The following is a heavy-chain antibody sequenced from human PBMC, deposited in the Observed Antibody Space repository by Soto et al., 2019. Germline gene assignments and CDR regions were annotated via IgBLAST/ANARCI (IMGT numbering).Heavy chain of an antibody. D-gene: IGHD2-2*01. V-gene: IGHV1-69*13. Sequence: SVKVSCKASGGTFSSYAISWVRQAPGQGLEWMGGIIPIFGTANYAQKFQGRVTITADESTSTAYMELSSLRSEDTAVYYCARDGTYCSSTSCYGSYYYYGMDVWGQGTTVTVSS. CDR1: GGTFSSYA. J-gene: IGHJ6*02. CDR2: IIPIFGTA. CDR3: ARDGTYCSSTSCYGSYYYYGMDV.